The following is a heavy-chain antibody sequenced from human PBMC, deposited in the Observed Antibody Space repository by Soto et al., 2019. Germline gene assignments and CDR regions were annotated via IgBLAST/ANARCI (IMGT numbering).Heavy chain of an antibody. D-gene: IGHD3-16*01. V-gene: IGHV3-23*01. CDR2: ISGSGGST. CDR1: GFTFSSNA. CDR3: AKAFGDHDAFDI. Sequence: GGSLRLSCAASGFTFSSNAMSWVRQAPGKGLEWVSDISGSGGSTYYADSVKGRFTISRDNSKNTLYLQMNSLRAEDTAVYYCAKAFGDHDAFDILGQGTMVTVSS. J-gene: IGHJ3*02.